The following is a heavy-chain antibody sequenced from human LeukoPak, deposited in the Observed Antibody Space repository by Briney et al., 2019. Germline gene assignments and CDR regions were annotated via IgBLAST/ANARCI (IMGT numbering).Heavy chain of an antibody. Sequence: SETLSLTCTVSGGSISTYYWSWLRQPPGKGLEWIGYIYNSGRTNYNPSLESRVTISVDTSKNQFSLKLNSVTAADTAVYYCARTDTAMAYYYYGMDVWGQGTTVTASS. D-gene: IGHD5-18*01. V-gene: IGHV4-59*01. CDR2: IYNSGRT. CDR3: ARTDTAMAYYYYGMDV. J-gene: IGHJ6*02. CDR1: GGSISTYY.